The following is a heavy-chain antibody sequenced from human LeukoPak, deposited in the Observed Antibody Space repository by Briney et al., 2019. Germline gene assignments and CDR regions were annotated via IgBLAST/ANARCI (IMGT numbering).Heavy chain of an antibody. V-gene: IGHV4-59*01. CDR2: MYYSGST. D-gene: IGHD3-22*01. J-gene: IGHJ5*02. CDR3: ARGVGDYYDSSGYYLGNWFDP. CDR1: GGSISNYY. Sequence: SETLSLTCTVSGGSISNYYWSWIRQAPGKGLEWIGYMYYSGSTNYNPSLKSRVTISVDASKNQFSLKLSSVTAADTAVYYCARGVGDYYDSSGYYLGNWFDPWGQGTLVTVSS.